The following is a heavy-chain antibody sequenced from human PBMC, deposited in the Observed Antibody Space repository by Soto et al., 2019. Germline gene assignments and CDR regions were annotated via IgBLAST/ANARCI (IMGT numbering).Heavy chain of an antibody. D-gene: IGHD5-12*01. Sequence: SETLSLTCAVSGYSISSGYYWGWIRQPPGKGLEWIGSIYHSGSTYYNPSLKSRVTISVDTSKNQFSLKLSSVTAADTAVYYCARDLIAARWLHRKKFDYWGQGTLVTVSS. CDR3: ARDLIAARWLHRKKFDY. J-gene: IGHJ4*02. CDR1: GYSISSGYY. CDR2: IYHSGST. V-gene: IGHV4-38-2*02.